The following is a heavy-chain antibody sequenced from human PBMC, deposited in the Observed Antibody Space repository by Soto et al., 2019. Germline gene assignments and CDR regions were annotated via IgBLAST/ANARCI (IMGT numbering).Heavy chain of an antibody. CDR1: GSTFSSYT. CDR2: IIPVLGVT. D-gene: IGHD2-21*02. V-gene: IGHV1-69*02. J-gene: IGHJ6*02. Sequence: QVQLVQSGAEVKKPGSSVKVSCQASGSTFSSYTVSWVRQAPGQGLEWMGRIIPVLGVTNYAPKFKGRVTITADKSKTTAYMELSSLRSGDTAVYYCARRRYCGADCYSKYYYGMGVWGQGTTVTVSS. CDR3: ARRRYCGADCYSKYYYGMGV.